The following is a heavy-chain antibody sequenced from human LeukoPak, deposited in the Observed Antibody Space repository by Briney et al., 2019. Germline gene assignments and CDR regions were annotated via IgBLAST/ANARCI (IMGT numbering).Heavy chain of an antibody. D-gene: IGHD2-15*01. CDR2: IYPGDSHT. CDR3: ARYCSGGSCYRGLDY. J-gene: IGHJ4*02. V-gene: IGHV5-51*01. Sequence: GESLKISCQVSGYDFAGYWIAWVRRMPGKGLEWMGIIYPGDSHTTYSPSLQGQVTISADKSLATAYLHWSSLKASDTGIYYCARYCSGGSCYRGLDYWGQGTLVTVSS. CDR1: GYDFAGYW.